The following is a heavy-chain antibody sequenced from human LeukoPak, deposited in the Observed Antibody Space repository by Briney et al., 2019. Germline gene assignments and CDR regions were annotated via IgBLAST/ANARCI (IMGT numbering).Heavy chain of an antibody. CDR3: ASKDILTGYLDY. D-gene: IGHD3-9*01. CDR2: IYYSGST. V-gene: IGHV4-30-4*01. CDR1: GGSISSGDYY. J-gene: IGHJ4*02. Sequence: SQTLSLTCAVSGGSISSGDYYWSWIRQPPGKGLEWIGYIYYSGSTYYNPSLKSRVTISVDTSKNQFSLKLSSVTAADTAVYYCASKDILTGYLDYWGQGTLVTVSS.